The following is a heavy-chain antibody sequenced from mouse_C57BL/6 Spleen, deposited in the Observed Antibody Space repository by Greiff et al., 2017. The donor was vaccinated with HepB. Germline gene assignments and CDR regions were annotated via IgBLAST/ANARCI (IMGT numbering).Heavy chain of an antibody. V-gene: IGHV5-4*01. CDR2: ISDGGSYT. D-gene: IGHD2-4*01. CDR1: GFTFSSYA. CDR3: ARDAYDYDAAWFAY. J-gene: IGHJ3*01. Sequence: EVQVVESGGGLVKPGGSLKLSCAASGFTFSSYAMSWVRQTPEKRLEWVATISDGGSYTYYPDNVKGRFTISRDNAKNNLYLQMSHLKSEDTAMYYCARDAYDYDAAWFAYWGQGTLVTVSA.